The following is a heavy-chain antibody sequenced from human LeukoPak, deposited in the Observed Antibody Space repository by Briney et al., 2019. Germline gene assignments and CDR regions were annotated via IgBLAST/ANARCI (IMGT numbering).Heavy chain of an antibody. CDR2: ISSSSSYI. CDR3: ARDPRLLSDAFDI. V-gene: IGHV3-21*01. Sequence: PGGSLRLSCAASGFTFSSYSMNWVRQAPGKGLEWVSSISSSSSYIYYADSVKGRFTISRDNAKNSLYLQMNSLRAEDTAVYYCARDPRLLSDAFDIWGQGTMVTVSS. CDR1: GFTFSSYS. D-gene: IGHD3-10*01. J-gene: IGHJ3*02.